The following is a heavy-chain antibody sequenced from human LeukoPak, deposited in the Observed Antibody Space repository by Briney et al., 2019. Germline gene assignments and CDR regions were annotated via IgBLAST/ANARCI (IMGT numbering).Heavy chain of an antibody. CDR1: GGSISSGDYY. V-gene: IGHV4-30-4*08. Sequence: KASETLSLTCTVSGGSISSGDYYWSWIRQPPGKGLEWIGYIYYSGSTYYNPSLKSRVTISVDTSKNQFSLKLSSVTAADTAVYYCASPFAAAGRRMVNYYYMDVWGKGTTVTVSS. CDR3: ASPFAAAGRRMVNYYYMDV. D-gene: IGHD6-13*01. CDR2: IYYSGST. J-gene: IGHJ6*03.